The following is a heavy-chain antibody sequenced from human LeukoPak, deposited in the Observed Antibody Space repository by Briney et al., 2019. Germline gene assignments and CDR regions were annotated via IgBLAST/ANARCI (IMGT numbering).Heavy chain of an antibody. Sequence: GGSLRLSCAAPGFTFSSYAMHWVRQAPGKGLEWVAVISYDGSNKYYADSVKGRFTISRDNSKNTLYLQMNSLRAEDTAVYYCARTGVSGSSEEYYFDYWGQGTLVTVSS. CDR2: ISYDGSNK. D-gene: IGHD3-10*01. V-gene: IGHV3-30-3*01. CDR1: GFTFSSYA. CDR3: ARTGVSGSSEEYYFDY. J-gene: IGHJ4*02.